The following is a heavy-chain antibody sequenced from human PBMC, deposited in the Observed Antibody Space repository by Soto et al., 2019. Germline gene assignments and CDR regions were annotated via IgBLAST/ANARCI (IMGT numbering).Heavy chain of an antibody. CDR1: GGSISSSSYY. CDR3: AGTVSKEEFDF. J-gene: IGHJ4*02. D-gene: IGHD4-17*01. Sequence: PSETLSLTCTVSGGSISSSSYYWGWIRQPPGKGLEWIGSIYYSGSTYYNPSLKSRVTISVDTSKNQFSLKLSSVTAADTAVYYCAGTVSKEEFDFWGQGALVTVSS. CDR2: IYYSGST. V-gene: IGHV4-39*01.